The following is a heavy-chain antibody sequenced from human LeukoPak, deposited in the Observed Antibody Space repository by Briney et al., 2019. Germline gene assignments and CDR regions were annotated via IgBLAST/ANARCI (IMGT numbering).Heavy chain of an antibody. Sequence: GESLKISCKGSGYSFTSYWIGWVRQMPGKGLEWMGITYPGDSDTRYSPSFQGQVTISADKSISTAYLQWSSLKASDTAMYYCARRLGYSSSWYNRGWFDPWGQGTLVTVSS. CDR2: TYPGDSDT. D-gene: IGHD6-13*01. CDR3: ARRLGYSSSWYNRGWFDP. J-gene: IGHJ5*02. CDR1: GYSFTSYW. V-gene: IGHV5-51*01.